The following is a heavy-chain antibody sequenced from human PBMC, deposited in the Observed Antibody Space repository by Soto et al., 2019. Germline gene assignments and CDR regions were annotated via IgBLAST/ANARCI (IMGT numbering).Heavy chain of an antibody. V-gene: IGHV4-31*03. Sequence: QVRLQESGPGLVKPSQTLSLTCTVSGGSISSGGYYWSWIRQHPVKGLEWIGYIYYSGRTYYNPYRESRVTLSVDTSKNQFSLKLSSVTAADTAVYYRARIWGIAARQGPLTFDFWGQGTLVTVS. D-gene: IGHD6-6*01. CDR3: ARIWGIAARQGPLTFDF. CDR2: IYYSGRT. CDR1: GGSISSGGYY. J-gene: IGHJ4*02.